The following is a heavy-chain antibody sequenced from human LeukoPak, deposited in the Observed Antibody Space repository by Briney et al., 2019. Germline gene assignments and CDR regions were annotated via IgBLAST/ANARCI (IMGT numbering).Heavy chain of an antibody. D-gene: IGHD3-22*01. CDR1: GYTFTGYY. CDR3: ARNEGYYYDSSGYYNY. CDR2: IIPIFGTA. Sequence: SVKVSCKASGYTFTGYYIHWVRQAPGQGLEWMGWIIPIFGTANCAQKFQGRVTITTDESTSTAYMELSSLRSEDTAVYYCARNEGYYYDSSGYYNYWGQGTLVTVSS. J-gene: IGHJ4*02. V-gene: IGHV1-69*05.